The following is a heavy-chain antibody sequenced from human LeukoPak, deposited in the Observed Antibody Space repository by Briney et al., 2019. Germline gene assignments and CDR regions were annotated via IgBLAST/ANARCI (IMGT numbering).Heavy chain of an antibody. CDR1: GGTFSSYA. J-gene: IGHJ3*02. Sequence: SVKVSCKASGGTFSSYAISWVRQAPGQGLEWMGGIIPIFGTANYAQKFQGRVTITTDESTSTAYMELSSLRSEDTAVYYCATGAPTVTALGGAFDIWGQGTMVTVSS. D-gene: IGHD4-17*01. CDR2: IIPIFGTA. CDR3: ATGAPTVTALGGAFDI. V-gene: IGHV1-69*05.